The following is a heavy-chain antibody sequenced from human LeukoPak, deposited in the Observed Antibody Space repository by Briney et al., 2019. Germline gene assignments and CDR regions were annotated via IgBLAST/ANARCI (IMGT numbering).Heavy chain of an antibody. V-gene: IGHV4-4*07. CDR2: LYTSGST. D-gene: IGHD2-2*01. CDR1: GGSMSSYY. Sequence: PSETLSLTCTVSGGSMSSYYWSWIRQPAGKGLEWIGRLYTSGSTNYNPSLKSRVIISVDTSKNQFSLKLSSVTAADTAVYYCARGGVGYCTSTSCPYYYYYGMDVWGQGTTVTVSS. CDR3: ARGGVGYCTSTSCPYYYYYGMDV. J-gene: IGHJ6*02.